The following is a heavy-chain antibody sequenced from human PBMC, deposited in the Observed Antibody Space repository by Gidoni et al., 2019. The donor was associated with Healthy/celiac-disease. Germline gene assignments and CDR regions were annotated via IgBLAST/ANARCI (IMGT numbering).Heavy chain of an antibody. Sequence: EVQLVESGGGLVQPGRSLRLSCAASGFTFDDYAMHWVRQAPGKGLEWVSGISWNSGSIGYADSVKGRFTISRDNAKNSLYLQMNSLRAEDTALYYCAKGEWGSYPDLAVDYWGQGTLVTVSS. CDR1: GFTFDDYA. J-gene: IGHJ4*02. V-gene: IGHV3-9*01. CDR3: AKGEWGSYPDLAVDY. CDR2: ISWNSGSI. D-gene: IGHD1-26*01.